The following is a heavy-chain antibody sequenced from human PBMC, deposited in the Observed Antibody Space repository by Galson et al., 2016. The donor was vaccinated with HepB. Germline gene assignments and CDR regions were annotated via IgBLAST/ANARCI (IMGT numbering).Heavy chain of an antibody. V-gene: IGHV4-39*01. CDR1: GDSISSRKFY. CDR2: IHSDGTT. CDR3: ATNAFDL. Sequence: SETLSLTCIVSGDSISSRKFYWGWIRQPPEKGLEWIASIHSDGTTYYNPSLKSRVTISLDTSKHQFSVKLPSVTAADTAVYYCATNAFDLWGQGIMVTVSS. J-gene: IGHJ3*01.